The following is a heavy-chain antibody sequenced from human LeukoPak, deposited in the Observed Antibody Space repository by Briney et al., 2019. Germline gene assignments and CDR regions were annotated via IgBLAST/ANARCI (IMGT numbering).Heavy chain of an antibody. CDR2: INHSGST. CDR3: AGHHERKRRRGPGWFDP. D-gene: IGHD1-1*01. J-gene: IGHJ5*02. CDR1: GGSFSGYY. V-gene: IGHV4-34*01. Sequence: PSETLSLTCAVYGGSFSGYYWSWIRQPPGKGLEWIGEINHSGSTNYNPSLKSRVTISVDTSKNQFSLKLSSVTAADTAVYYCAGHHERKRRRGPGWFDPWGQGTLVTVSS.